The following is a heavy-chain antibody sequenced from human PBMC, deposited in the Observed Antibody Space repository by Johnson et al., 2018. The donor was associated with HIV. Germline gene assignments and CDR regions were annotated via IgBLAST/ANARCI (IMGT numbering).Heavy chain of an antibody. D-gene: IGHD1-1*01. Sequence: QVQLVESGGGVVQPGGSLRLSCVASGFTFSSSGMHWVRQAPGKGLEWVAFIRYDGGRRDYADSVKGRFSISRDNSKNSMYLQVNSLRPEDTAVYYRATERQAALDIWGQGTMVSVSS. J-gene: IGHJ3*02. V-gene: IGHV3-30*02. CDR2: IRYDGGRR. CDR3: ATERQAALDI. CDR1: GFTFSSSG.